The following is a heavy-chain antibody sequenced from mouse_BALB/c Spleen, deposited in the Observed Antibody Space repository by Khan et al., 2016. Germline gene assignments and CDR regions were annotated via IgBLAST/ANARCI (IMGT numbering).Heavy chain of an antibody. V-gene: IGHV3-2*02. Sequence: QLQEAGTGLVKPSQSLSLTCTVTGYSITSDYAWNWIRQFPGNKLEWMGYIGYSGRTSYNPSLKSRISITRDTSKNQFFLHLNSVTTEYTATYYCIRWTRRGLDYWRQGTTLTVSS. D-gene: IGHD2-12*01. J-gene: IGHJ2*01. CDR1: GYSITSDYA. CDR2: IGYSGRT. CDR3: IRWTRRGLDY.